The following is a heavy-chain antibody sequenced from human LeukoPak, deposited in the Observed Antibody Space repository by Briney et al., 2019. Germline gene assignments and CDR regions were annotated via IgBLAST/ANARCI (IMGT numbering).Heavy chain of an antibody. D-gene: IGHD2-15*01. CDR1: GYTFTNYG. J-gene: IGHJ4*02. V-gene: IGHV1-18*01. CDR3: ARDRAVVVIAAPAY. Sequence: ASVKVSCKASGYTFTNYGVSWVRQAPGQGLEWMGWISASNGNTNYAQNLQGRITMTTDTSTNTAYMELRSLRSDDTAVYYCARDRAVVVIAAPAYWGQETLVTVSS. CDR2: ISASNGNT.